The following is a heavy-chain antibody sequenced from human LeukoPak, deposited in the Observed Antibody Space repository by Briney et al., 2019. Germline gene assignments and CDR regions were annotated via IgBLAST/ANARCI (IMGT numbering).Heavy chain of an antibody. CDR3: ARSSNELGYYGMDV. CDR2: ITPFNGNT. D-gene: IGHD2-2*01. V-gene: IGHV1-45*02. Sequence: ASVKVSCKASGYTFTGYYMHWVRQAPGQALEWMGWITPFNGNTNYAQKFQDRVTITRDRSMSTAYMELSSLRSEDTAMYYCARSSNELGYYGMDVWGQGTTVTVSS. CDR1: GYTFTGYY. J-gene: IGHJ6*02.